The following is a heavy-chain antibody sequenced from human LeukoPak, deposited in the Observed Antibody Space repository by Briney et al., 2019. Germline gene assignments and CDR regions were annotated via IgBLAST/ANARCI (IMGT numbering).Heavy chain of an antibody. D-gene: IGHD2-2*01. V-gene: IGHV4-34*01. CDR2: INHSGST. Sequence: SETLSLTCAVYGGSFSGYYWSWIRQPPGKGLEWIGEINHSGSTNYNPSLKSRVTISVDTSKNQFSLMLSSVTAADTAVYYCAKGYCRGNSCYDDRGAFDYWGQGTLVTVSS. J-gene: IGHJ4*02. CDR1: GGSFSGYY. CDR3: AKGYCRGNSCYDDRGAFDY.